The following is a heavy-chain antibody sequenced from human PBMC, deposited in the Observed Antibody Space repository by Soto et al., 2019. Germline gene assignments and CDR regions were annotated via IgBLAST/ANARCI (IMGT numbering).Heavy chain of an antibody. D-gene: IGHD4-17*01. CDR1: GGSISSYY. J-gene: IGHJ4*02. Sequence: SETLSLTCTVSGGSISSYYWSWIRQPPGKGLEWIGYIYYSGSTNYNPSLKSRVTISVDTSKNQFSLKLSSVTAADTAVYYFARGTTVTTRRGLDRLDYWGQGTLVTVSS. CDR2: IYYSGST. CDR3: ARGTTVTTRRGLDRLDY. V-gene: IGHV4-59*01.